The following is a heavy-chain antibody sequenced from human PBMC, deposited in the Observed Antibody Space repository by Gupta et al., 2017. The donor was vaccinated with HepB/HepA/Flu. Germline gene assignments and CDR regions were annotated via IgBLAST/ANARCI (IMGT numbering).Heavy chain of an antibody. CDR3: ARESEGFDF. CDR1: GYTFTRYV. CDR2: ISAYNGKT. J-gene: IGHJ4*02. Sequence: QVQLVQSGSGVKKPGASVKVSCTASGYTFTRYVIAWVRQAPRQGLEWIGWISAYNGKTSYEQKFQVRVTMTTDTSTSTAYMELSSLRSDDTAIYYCARESEGFDFWGQGTLVTVSS. V-gene: IGHV1-18*01.